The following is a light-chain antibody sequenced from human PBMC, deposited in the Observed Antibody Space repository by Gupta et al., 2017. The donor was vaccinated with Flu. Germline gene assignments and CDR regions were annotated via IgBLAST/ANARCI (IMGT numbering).Light chain of an antibody. Sequence: EIVLTQSPGTLFLSPGESATLSCRASQSVGRNYLAWYQQKPGQAPRLIISGATSRATGIPDRFSGSGYGTDFTLTSSRREHEDCAVYYGQQDDGSYTFGHGTXVDIK. V-gene: IGKV3-20*01. CDR2: GAT. CDR3: QQDDGSYT. J-gene: IGKJ3*01. CDR1: QSVGRNY.